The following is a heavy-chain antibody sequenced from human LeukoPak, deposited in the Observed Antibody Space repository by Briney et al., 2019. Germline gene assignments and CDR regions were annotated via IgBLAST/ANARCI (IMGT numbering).Heavy chain of an antibody. V-gene: IGHV3-23*01. CDR2: ISGSGGKT. CDR1: GFTFSHYA. CDR3: AKGRRVGVASALDY. Sequence: GGSLRLSCAASGFTFSHYAMTWVRQAPGKGLEWASSISGSGGKTYLADSLKGRFTISRDNSKNTTFLEMNNLRVEDTALYFCAKGRRVGVASALDYWGLGTLVSVSS. J-gene: IGHJ4*02. D-gene: IGHD1-26*01.